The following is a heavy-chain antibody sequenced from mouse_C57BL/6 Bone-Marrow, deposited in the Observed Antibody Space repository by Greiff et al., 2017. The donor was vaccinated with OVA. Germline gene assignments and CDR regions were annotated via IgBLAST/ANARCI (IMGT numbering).Heavy chain of an antibody. CDR2: ISNGGGST. Sequence: EVKVEESGGGLVQPGGSLKLSCAASGFTFSDYYMYWVRQTPEKRLEWVAYISNGGGSTYYPDTVKGRFTISRDNAKNTLYLQMSRLKSEDTAMYYCARRAQATLDWFAYWGQGTLVTVSA. V-gene: IGHV5-12*01. D-gene: IGHD3-2*02. CDR3: ARRAQATLDWFAY. J-gene: IGHJ3*01. CDR1: GFTFSDYY.